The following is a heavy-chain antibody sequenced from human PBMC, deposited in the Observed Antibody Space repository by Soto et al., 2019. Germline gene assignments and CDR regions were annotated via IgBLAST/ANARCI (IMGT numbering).Heavy chain of an antibody. J-gene: IGHJ4*02. Sequence: SETLSLTCTVSGGSISSYYWSWIRQPPGKGLEWIGYIYYSGSTNYNPSLKSRVTISVDRSKNQFSLKLNYVTAADTAVYYCDRAGYSDRRKFFDYWGQGNLVTVSS. CDR2: IYYSGST. CDR3: DRAGYSDRRKFFDY. CDR1: GGSISSYY. V-gene: IGHV4-59*12. D-gene: IGHD4-17*01.